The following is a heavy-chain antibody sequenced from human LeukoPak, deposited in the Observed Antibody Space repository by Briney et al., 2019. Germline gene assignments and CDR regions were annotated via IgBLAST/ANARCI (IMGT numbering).Heavy chain of an antibody. CDR3: ARTNGDLGDYYFDY. D-gene: IGHD4-17*01. CDR2: IKKDGSEK. J-gene: IGHJ4*02. CDR1: GFTFSNYW. Sequence: PGGSLRLSCAASGFTFSNYWVNWVRQAPGKGLEWVANIKKDGSEKYYVDSVRGRFTISRDNAKNSLYLQMNSLRAEDTAVYYCARTNGDLGDYYFDYWGQGTLVTVSS. V-gene: IGHV3-7*01.